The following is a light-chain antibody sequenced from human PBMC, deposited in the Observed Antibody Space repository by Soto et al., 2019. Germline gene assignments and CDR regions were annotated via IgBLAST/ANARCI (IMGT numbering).Light chain of an antibody. V-gene: IGLV1-51*01. J-gene: IGLJ2*01. CDR3: GTWDSTLSVVI. Sequence: QSVLTQPPSVSAAPGQKVTISCSGSSSNIGNNFVSWYQQLPGTAPRLLIYDNNNRPSGIPDRFSGSQSGTSATLAITGLQSGDEADYFCGTWDSTLSVVIFGGGIKLTV. CDR2: DNN. CDR1: SSNIGNNF.